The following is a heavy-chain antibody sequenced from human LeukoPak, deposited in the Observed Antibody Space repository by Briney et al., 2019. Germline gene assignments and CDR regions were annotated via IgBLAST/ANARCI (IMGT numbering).Heavy chain of an antibody. J-gene: IGHJ4*02. D-gene: IGHD3-10*01. CDR3: ARGRMVRGVTSYFDY. CDR1: GFTFSSYW. Sequence: GGSLRLSCAASGFTFSSYWMSWVRRAPGKGLEWVANIKQDGSEKHYVDSVKGRFTISRDNAKNSLHLQMNSLRAEDTAVYYCARGRMVRGVTSYFDYWGQGTLVTVSS. CDR2: IKQDGSEK. V-gene: IGHV3-7*01.